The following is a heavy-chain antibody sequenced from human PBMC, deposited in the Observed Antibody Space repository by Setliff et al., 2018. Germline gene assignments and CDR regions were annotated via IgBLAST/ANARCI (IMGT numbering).Heavy chain of an antibody. CDR3: ARAKGYCSSTSCRIYYFDY. D-gene: IGHD2-2*01. V-gene: IGHV4-39*06. J-gene: IGHJ4*02. CDR2: IYYSGST. CDR1: GGSISSSSYY. Sequence: TLSLTCTVSGGSISSSSYYWGWIRQPPGKGLEWIGSIYYSGSTYYNPSLKSRVTISVDASKNQFPLKLSSVTAADTAVYYCARAKGYCSSTSCRIYYFDYWGQGTLVTVSS.